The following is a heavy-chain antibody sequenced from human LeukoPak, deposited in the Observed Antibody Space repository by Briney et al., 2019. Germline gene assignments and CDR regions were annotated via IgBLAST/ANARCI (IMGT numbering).Heavy chain of an antibody. J-gene: IGHJ3*02. D-gene: IGHD1-20*01. Sequence: GGSLKLSCAASGFTVSRNYMSWVRQAPGRGLECVSVIYGGGPTYYADSVKGRFTISRDTSKNTLYLQMNSLRAEDTAVYFCARDLGIAGTKHAFSIWGQGTMVTVSS. CDR1: GFTVSRNY. CDR3: ARDLGIAGTKHAFSI. V-gene: IGHV3-53*01. CDR2: IYGGGPT.